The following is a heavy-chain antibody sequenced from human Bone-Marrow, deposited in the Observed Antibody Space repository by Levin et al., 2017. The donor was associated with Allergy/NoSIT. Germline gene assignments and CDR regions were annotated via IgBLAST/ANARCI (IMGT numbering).Heavy chain of an antibody. CDR2: IFDTGRT. CDR1: GGSINGDFY. V-gene: IGHV4-30-4*01. J-gene: IGHJ5*02. CDR3: ARVSQTLEWFGELPNWFDP. D-gene: IGHD3-10*01. Sequence: SETLSLTCRVSGGSINGDFYWSWIRQHPGRGLEWIGYIFDTGRTFYNPSLRSRLTISLDKSENHFSLNLRSVTAADTAVYYCARVSQTLEWFGELPNWFDPWGQGILVTVSS.